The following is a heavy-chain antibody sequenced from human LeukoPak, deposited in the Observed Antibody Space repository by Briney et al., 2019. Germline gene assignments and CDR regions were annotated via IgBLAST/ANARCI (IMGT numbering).Heavy chain of an antibody. CDR3: AKDQGRIQLYLLPYFDY. V-gene: IGHV3-30*02. CDR1: GFTFSAYG. CDR2: LRYDGSNK. J-gene: IGHJ4*02. Sequence: GGSLRLSCAASGFTFSAYGMHWVRQAPGKGLEWVAFLRYDGSNKYHADSVKGRFTISRDNSKNMLYLQLNSLKAEDTAVYYCAKDQGRIQLYLLPYFDYWGQGTLVTVSS. D-gene: IGHD5-18*01.